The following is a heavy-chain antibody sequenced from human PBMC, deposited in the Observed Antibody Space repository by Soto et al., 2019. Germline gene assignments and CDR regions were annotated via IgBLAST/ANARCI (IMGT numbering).Heavy chain of an antibody. CDR3: ARELIAPSYYHYDMDV. J-gene: IGHJ6*03. Sequence: PSETLSLTCTVSGGSISSYYWSWIRQPPGKGLEWIGYIYYSGSANYNPSPKSRVTISVDTSKNQFSLKLSSVTAADTAVYYCARELIAPSYYHYDMDVWGKGTTVTVSS. D-gene: IGHD6-13*01. CDR2: IYYSGSA. V-gene: IGHV4-59*01. CDR1: GGSISSYY.